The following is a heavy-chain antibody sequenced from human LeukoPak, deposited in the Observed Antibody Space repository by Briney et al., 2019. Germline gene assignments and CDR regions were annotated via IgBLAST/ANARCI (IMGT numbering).Heavy chain of an antibody. V-gene: IGHV4-34*01. Sequence: PSETLSLTCGVYGGSFSGYYYNWIRQSPGKGLEWISVINHTGSTNYNPSVKSRVTISIDNSKNPVSLKLNSLTAADTALYYCARGGYNIAWMKHATDYWGQGTLDRVSS. CDR2: INHTGST. CDR1: GGSFSGYY. CDR3: ARGGYNIAWMKHATDY. J-gene: IGHJ4*02. D-gene: IGHD6-19*01.